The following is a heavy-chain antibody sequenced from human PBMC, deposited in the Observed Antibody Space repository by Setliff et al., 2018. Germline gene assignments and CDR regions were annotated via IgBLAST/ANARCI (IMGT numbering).Heavy chain of an antibody. J-gene: IGHJ4*02. CDR1: GYSFTVFG. CDR3: ARDRPEVVIDAARALFDY. D-gene: IGHD2-15*01. Sequence: ASVKVSCKTSGYSFTVFGISWVRQAPGQGLEWMGWISPYSGNTNYPQWLQDRVTMTTDTSTSTAYMELRSLRSDDTAVYYCARDRPEVVIDAARALFDYWGQGALVTVSS. CDR2: ISPYSGNT. V-gene: IGHV1-18*01.